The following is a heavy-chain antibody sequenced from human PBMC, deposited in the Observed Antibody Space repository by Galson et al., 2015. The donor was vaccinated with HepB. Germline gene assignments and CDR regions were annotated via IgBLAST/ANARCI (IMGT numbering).Heavy chain of an antibody. J-gene: IGHJ3*02. V-gene: IGHV1-3*01. CDR3: ARGMGLDAFDI. Sequence: SVKVSCKASGYTFTGYAMHWVRQAPGQRLEWMGWINAGNGNTKYSQKFQGRVTITRDTSASTAYMELSSLRSEDTAVYYCARGMGLDAFDIWGQGTMVTVSS. CDR2: INAGNGNT. CDR1: GYTFTGYA. D-gene: IGHD1-26*01.